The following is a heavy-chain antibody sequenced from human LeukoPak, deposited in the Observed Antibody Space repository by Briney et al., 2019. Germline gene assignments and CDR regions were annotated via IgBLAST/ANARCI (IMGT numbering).Heavy chain of an antibody. CDR2: ISAYNGNT. D-gene: IGHD6-13*01. J-gene: IGHJ5*02. Sequence: GASVKVSCKASGYTFTSYGISWVRQAPGQGLEWMGWISAYNGNTNYAQKLQGRVTMTTDTSTSTAYMELRSLRSDDTAVYYCARDIAAAGFRDWFDPWGQGTLVTVSS. CDR1: GYTFTSYG. V-gene: IGHV1-18*01. CDR3: ARDIAAAGFRDWFDP.